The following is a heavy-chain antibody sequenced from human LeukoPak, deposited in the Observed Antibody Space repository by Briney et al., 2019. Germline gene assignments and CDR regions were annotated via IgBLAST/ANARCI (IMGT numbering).Heavy chain of an antibody. CDR1: GYTFTSYG. D-gene: IGHD5-18*01. CDR3: ARVGYSYGSFDY. CDR2: ISAYNGNA. Sequence: ASVKVSCKASGYTFTSYGISWVRQAPGQGLEWMGWISAYNGNANYAQRLQGRVTMTTDTSTSTAYMELRSLRSDDTAVYYCARVGYSYGSFDYWGQGTLVTVSS. V-gene: IGHV1-18*01. J-gene: IGHJ4*02.